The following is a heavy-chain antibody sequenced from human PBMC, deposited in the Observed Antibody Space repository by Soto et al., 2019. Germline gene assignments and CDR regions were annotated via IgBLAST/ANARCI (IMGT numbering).Heavy chain of an antibody. CDR1: GYTFTSYA. D-gene: IGHD5-18*01. Sequence: ASVKVSCKASGYTFTSYAMHWVRQAPGQRLEWMGWINAGNGNTKYSQKFQGRVTITRDTSASTAYMELSSLRSEDTAVYYCARGAPWLLYYSYGMDVWGQGTTVTVSS. V-gene: IGHV1-3*01. CDR3: ARGAPWLLYYSYGMDV. CDR2: INAGNGNT. J-gene: IGHJ6*02.